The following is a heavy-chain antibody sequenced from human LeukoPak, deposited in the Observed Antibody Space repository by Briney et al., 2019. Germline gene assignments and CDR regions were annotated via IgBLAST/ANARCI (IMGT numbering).Heavy chain of an antibody. V-gene: IGHV4-59*01. J-gene: IGHJ5*02. CDR1: GGSITSYY. D-gene: IGHD2-15*01. CDR3: ASGGYCSSGSCYPNWFDP. Sequence: PSETLSLTCSVSGGSITSYYWSWIRQPPGKGLEWIGYISYSGSTNYNPSLKSRVSISIDTSKNQFSLKLSSVTAAVTAVYYCASGGYCSSGSCYPNWFDPWGQGTLVTVSS. CDR2: ISYSGST.